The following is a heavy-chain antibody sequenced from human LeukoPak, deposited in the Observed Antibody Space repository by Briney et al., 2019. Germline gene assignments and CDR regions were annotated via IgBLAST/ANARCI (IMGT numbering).Heavy chain of an antibody. CDR3: ARDFLSYDGSENHFEDTFDI. D-gene: IGHD3-22*01. CDR1: GYSFDRYD. J-gene: IGHJ3*02. Sequence: GASVKVSCKASGYSFDRYDISWVRQAPGQGLEWLGWIGAFNGNANYAQNLQGRVTMTADTSTTTAYMELRSLSSDDTAVYYCARDFLSYDGSENHFEDTFDIWGQGTMVTVSS. CDR2: IGAFNGNA. V-gene: IGHV1-18*01.